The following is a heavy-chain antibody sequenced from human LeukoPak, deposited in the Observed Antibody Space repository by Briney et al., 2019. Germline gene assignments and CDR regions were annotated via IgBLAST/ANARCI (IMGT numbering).Heavy chain of an antibody. CDR3: VRGGGYSEGDY. CDR2: IYYSGST. V-gene: IGHV4-39*07. D-gene: IGHD5-18*01. Sequence: PSETLSLTCTVSGGSISSSSYYWGWIRQPPGKGLEWIGSIYYSGSTNYNPSLKSRVTISVDTSKNQFSLKLSSVTAADTAVYYCVRGGGYSEGDYWGQGTLVTVSS. CDR1: GGSISSSSYY. J-gene: IGHJ4*02.